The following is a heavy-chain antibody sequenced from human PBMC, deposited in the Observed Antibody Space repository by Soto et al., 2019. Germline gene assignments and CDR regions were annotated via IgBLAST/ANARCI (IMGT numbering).Heavy chain of an antibody. CDR3: ARDRGSYWDGYYYYGMDV. J-gene: IGHJ6*04. V-gene: IGHV3-53*01. Sequence: GGSLRLSCAASGFTFSSYAMSWVRQAPGKGLEWVSVIYSGGSTYYADSVKGRFTISRDNSKNTLYLQMNSLRAEDTAVYYYARDRGSYWDGYYYYGMDVWGKGTTVTVSS. CDR1: GFTFSSYA. CDR2: IYSGGST. D-gene: IGHD1-26*01.